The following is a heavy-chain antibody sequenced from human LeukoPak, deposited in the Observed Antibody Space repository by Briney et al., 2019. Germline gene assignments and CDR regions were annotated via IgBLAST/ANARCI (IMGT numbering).Heavy chain of an antibody. Sequence: ASVTVSCKVSGKTLSDLSIHWLRQPPGKGLERLGGSDPEDGERIYAQMFQGRVTMTEDTSIDTAYMELSSLRSEDTAVYYCVTGFTTMAVDYFDYWGQGTLVTVSP. V-gene: IGHV1-24*01. CDR1: GKTLSDLS. D-gene: IGHD5-18*01. CDR2: SDPEDGER. J-gene: IGHJ4*02. CDR3: VTGFTTMAVDYFDY.